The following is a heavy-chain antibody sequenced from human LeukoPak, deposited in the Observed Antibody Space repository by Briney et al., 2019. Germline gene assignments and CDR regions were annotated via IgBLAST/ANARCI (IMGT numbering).Heavy chain of an antibody. D-gene: IGHD3-16*01. CDR3: ARGGRVFDY. Sequence: SETLSLTCTVSGGSISSHYWSWIRHPPGEGLEWIGYIYYSGSTNFNPPLKSRVTISVDTSKNQFSLKLSSVTAADKAVYYCARGGRVFDYWGQGTLVTVSS. J-gene: IGHJ4*02. CDR2: IYYSGST. CDR1: GGSISSHY. V-gene: IGHV4-59*11.